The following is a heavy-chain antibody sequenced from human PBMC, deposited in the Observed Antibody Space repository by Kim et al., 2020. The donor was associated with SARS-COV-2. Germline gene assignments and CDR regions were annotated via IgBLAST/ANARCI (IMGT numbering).Heavy chain of an antibody. D-gene: IGHD1-26*01. CDR1: GFTFRNYA. CDR3: AREDGIGEYYFDY. CDR2: ISYDGSNE. V-gene: IGHV3-30-3*01. J-gene: IGHJ4*02. Sequence: GGSLRLSCAAAGFTFRNYAMHWVRQAPGKGLEWVAVISYDGSNEHYADSVKGRLTISRDNSKNTLYLQMNSLEPDDTAVYYCAREDGIGEYYFDYWGQGTLVTVPS.